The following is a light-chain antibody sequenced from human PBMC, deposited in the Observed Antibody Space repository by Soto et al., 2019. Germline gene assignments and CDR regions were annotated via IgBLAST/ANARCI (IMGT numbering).Light chain of an antibody. CDR3: SSYAGSNNVI. Sequence: QSVLTQPPSASGSPGRSVTISCTGTSSDVGGYKYVSWYQQHPGKAPKLMIYEVTKRPSGVPDRFSGSKSGNTASLTVSGLQAEDEADYFCSSYAGSNNVIFGGGTKVTVL. CDR2: EVT. V-gene: IGLV2-8*01. J-gene: IGLJ2*01. CDR1: SSDVGGYKY.